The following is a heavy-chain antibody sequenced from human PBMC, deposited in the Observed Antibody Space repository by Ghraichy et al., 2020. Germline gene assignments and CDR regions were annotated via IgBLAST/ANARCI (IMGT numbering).Heavy chain of an antibody. J-gene: IGHJ4*02. Sequence: GGSLRLSCAASGFTFSSYAMSWVRQAPGKGLEWVSGISGSGGSTFYADSVKGRFTMSRDNSKNTLYLQMNSLRAEDTAVYYCAKGNIMITFGSVIASYYFDSWGQGTLVTVSS. CDR2: ISGSGGST. D-gene: IGHD3-16*02. CDR3: AKGNIMITFGSVIASYYFDS. CDR1: GFTFSSYA. V-gene: IGHV3-23*01.